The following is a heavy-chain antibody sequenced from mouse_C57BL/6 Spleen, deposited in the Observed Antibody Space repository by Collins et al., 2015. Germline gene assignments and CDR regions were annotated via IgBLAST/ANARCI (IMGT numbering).Heavy chain of an antibody. V-gene: IGHV1-26*01. J-gene: IGHJ3*01. D-gene: IGHD2-1*01. CDR1: GYTFTDYY. CDR3: AIIYYGAY. Sequence: EAQLQQSGPELVKPGTSVKISCKASGYTFTDYYMNWVKQSHGKSLEWIGDTNPNNGDTSYNQKFKGKATLTVDKSSNTAYMELRSLTSEDSAVFYCAIIYYGAYWGQGTLVTVSA. CDR2: TNPNNGDT.